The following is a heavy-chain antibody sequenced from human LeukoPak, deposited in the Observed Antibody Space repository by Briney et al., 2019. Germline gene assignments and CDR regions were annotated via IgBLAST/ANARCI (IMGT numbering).Heavy chain of an antibody. CDR2: ISSSSSYI. V-gene: IGHV3-11*06. D-gene: IGHD2-15*01. CDR1: GFTFSDYY. J-gene: IGHJ4*02. Sequence: GGSLRLSCAASGFTFSDYYMSWIRQAPGKGLEWVSYISSSSSYIYYADSVKGRFTISRDNAKNSLYLQMNSLRAEDTAVYYCARVSRADSGWDYWGQGTLVTVSS. CDR3: ARVSRADSGWDY.